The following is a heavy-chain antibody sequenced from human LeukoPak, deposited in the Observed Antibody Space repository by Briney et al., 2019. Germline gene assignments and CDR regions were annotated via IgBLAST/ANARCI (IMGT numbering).Heavy chain of an antibody. D-gene: IGHD6-19*01. J-gene: IGHJ4*02. CDR1: GFTVSSNY. Sequence: PGGSLRLSCAASGFTVSSNYMTWVRQALGKGLEWVSGIYSGGRTYYADSVRGRFTISRDNSNNTLYLQMNSLRVEDTALYYCARGATRTAVAVDWGQGTLVTVSS. CDR2: IYSGGRT. V-gene: IGHV3-66*01. CDR3: ARGATRTAVAVD.